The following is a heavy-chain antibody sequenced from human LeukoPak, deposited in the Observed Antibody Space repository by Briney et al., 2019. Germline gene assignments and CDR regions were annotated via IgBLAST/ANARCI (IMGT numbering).Heavy chain of an antibody. J-gene: IGHJ4*02. CDR3: ARERGTTVVRWDY. V-gene: IGHV4-61*02. Sequence: SETLSLTCTVSGGSISSGTYYWSWIRQPAGKGLEWIGRIYSSGTTNYNPSLKSRVTISLDTSQNQFSLRLSSVTAADTAVYYCARERGTTVVRWDYWGQGTQVTVSS. D-gene: IGHD4-23*01. CDR1: GGSISSGTYY. CDR2: IYSSGTT.